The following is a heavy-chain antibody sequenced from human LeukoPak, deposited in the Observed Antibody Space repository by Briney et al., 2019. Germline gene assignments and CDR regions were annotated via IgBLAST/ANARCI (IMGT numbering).Heavy chain of an antibody. Sequence: SETLSLTCTVSGGSISNYYWSWIRQPPGKGLEWIGYIYYSGSTNYNPSLKSRHTISVDTSKNQFSLKLSSVTAADTAVYYCARDSTTGLLGYWGQGTLVTVSS. CDR3: ARDSTTGLLGY. D-gene: IGHD1-1*01. J-gene: IGHJ4*02. V-gene: IGHV4-59*01. CDR1: GGSISNYY. CDR2: IYYSGST.